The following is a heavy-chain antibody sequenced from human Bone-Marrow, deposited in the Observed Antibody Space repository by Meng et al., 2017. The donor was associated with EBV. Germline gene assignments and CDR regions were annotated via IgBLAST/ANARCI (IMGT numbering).Heavy chain of an antibody. CDR2: IYWDDDK. CDR1: GFSLSTSGVG. D-gene: IGHD4-23*01. CDR3: AHCYGGNSYY. Sequence: FQELVPTPVTPTHHPTLTCTFLGFSLSTSGVGVGWIRQPPGKALEWLVLIYWDDDKRYSPSLKSRLTITKDTSKNQVVLTMTNMDPVDTATYYCAHCYGGNSYYWGQGTLVTVSS. V-gene: IGHV2-5*02. J-gene: IGHJ4*02.